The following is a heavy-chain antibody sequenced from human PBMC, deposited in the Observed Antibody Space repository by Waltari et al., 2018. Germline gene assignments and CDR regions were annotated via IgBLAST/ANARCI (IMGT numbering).Heavy chain of an antibody. Sequence: QLQLQESGPGLVKPSETLSLTCTVSGGSISSSSYYWGWIRHPPGKGLEWIGSIYYSGSTYYNPSLKSRVTISVDTSKNQFSLKLSSVTTADTAVYYCARAPGDYDSSGYYYDYFDYWGQGTLVTVSS. V-gene: IGHV4-39*01. J-gene: IGHJ4*02. CDR1: GGSISSSSYY. CDR3: ARAPGDYDSSGYYYDYFDY. CDR2: IYYSGST. D-gene: IGHD3-22*01.